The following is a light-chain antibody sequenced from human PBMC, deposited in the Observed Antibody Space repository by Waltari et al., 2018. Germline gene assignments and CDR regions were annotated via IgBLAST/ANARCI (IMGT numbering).Light chain of an antibody. CDR3: QQDYDWPLT. V-gene: IGKV3-15*01. CDR2: LAS. Sequence: EIVMTQSPGTLSVSPGERATLACMASQSVSSDLAWYQQKPGQAPRLLIYLASNSATGSPAGFSGSGSGTDVTPTISSLQSEDSAVYDWQQDYDWPLTFGGGTRVEIK. CDR1: QSVSSD. J-gene: IGKJ4*01.